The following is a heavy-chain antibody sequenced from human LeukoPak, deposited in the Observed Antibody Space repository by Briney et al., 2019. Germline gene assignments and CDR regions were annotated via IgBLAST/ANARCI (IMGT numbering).Heavy chain of an antibody. D-gene: IGHD2-2*01. CDR2: IIPIFGTA. J-gene: IGHJ4*02. CDR1: GGTFSSYA. CDR3: ASRLYCSNTRCRNFPFAY. V-gene: IGHV1-69*01. Sequence: SVKVSCKASGGTFSSYAINWVRQAPGQGLEWMGGIIPIFGTADYAQKFQDRVTITADESTSTAYMELSSLRSEDTAIYYCASRLYCSNTRCRNFPFAYWGQGTLVTVSS.